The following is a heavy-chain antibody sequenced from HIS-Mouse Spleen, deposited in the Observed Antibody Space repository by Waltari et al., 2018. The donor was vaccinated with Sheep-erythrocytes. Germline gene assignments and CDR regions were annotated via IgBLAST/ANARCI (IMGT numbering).Heavy chain of an antibody. J-gene: IGHJ4*02. CDR2: IFSNDEK. V-gene: IGHV2-26*01. CDR3: ARITSYYDFWSTYNKDYFDY. D-gene: IGHD3-3*01. Sequence: QVTLKESGPVLVKPTETLTLTCTVSGFSLSNARMGVSWIRQPPGKALEWLAHIFSNDEKSYSTSLKSRLTISKDTSKSQVVLTMTNMDPVDTATYYCARITSYYDFWSTYNKDYFDYWSQGTLVTVSS. CDR1: GFSLSNARMG.